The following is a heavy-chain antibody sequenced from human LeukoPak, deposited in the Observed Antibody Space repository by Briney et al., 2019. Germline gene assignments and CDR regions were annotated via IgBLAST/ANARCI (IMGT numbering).Heavy chain of an antibody. CDR1: GGSFSGYY. D-gene: IGHD3-3*01. CDR2: INHSGST. CDR3: ARSFLEWLSLNV. Sequence: SETLSLTCAVYGGSFSGYYWSWIRQPPGKGLEWIGEINHSGSTNYNPSLKSRVTISVDTSKNQFSLKLSSVTAADTAVYYCARSFLEWLSLNVWGQGTTVTVSS. J-gene: IGHJ6*02. V-gene: IGHV4-34*01.